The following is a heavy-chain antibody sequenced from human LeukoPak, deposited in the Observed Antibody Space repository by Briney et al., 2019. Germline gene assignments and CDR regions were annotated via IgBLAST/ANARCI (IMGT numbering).Heavy chain of an antibody. J-gene: IGHJ4*02. D-gene: IGHD1-26*01. Sequence: SETLSLTCAVFGGSFSGYYWSWIRQPPGKGLEWIGRIRTSGNTNYNPSLKSRVTMSVDTSTNQFSLKMTSVTAADTAVYYCARGRVGATAPDYWGQGTLVTVSS. CDR1: GGSFSGYY. CDR2: IRTSGNT. V-gene: IGHV4-4*07. CDR3: ARGRVGATAPDY.